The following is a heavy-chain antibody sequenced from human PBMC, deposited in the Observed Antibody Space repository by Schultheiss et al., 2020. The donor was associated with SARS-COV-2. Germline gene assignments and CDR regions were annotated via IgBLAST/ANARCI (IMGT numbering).Heavy chain of an antibody. CDR2: INHSGST. Sequence: SQTLSLTCAVYGGSFSGYYWSWIRQPPGKGLEWIGEINHSGSTNYNPSLKSRVTISVDTSKNQFSLKLSSVTAADTAVYYCARDGKVTGTTPWVWFDPWGQGTLVTVSS. CDR1: GGSFSGYY. CDR3: ARDGKVTGTTPWVWFDP. V-gene: IGHV4-34*01. D-gene: IGHD1-7*01. J-gene: IGHJ5*02.